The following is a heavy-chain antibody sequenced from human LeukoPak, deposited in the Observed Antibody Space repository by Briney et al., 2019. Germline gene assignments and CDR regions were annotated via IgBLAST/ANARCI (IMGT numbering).Heavy chain of an antibody. CDR2: IYYSGST. CDR1: GDSISSSDYY. D-gene: IGHD3-22*01. Sequence: SETLSLTCTVSGDSISSSDYYWGWIRQPPGKGLEWIGNIYYSGSTYYNPSLKSRLTISVDSSKNQFSLKLSSVTAADMSVYYCARRDFSDSSAYYGFWGQGILVTVSS. V-gene: IGHV4-39*01. J-gene: IGHJ4*02. CDR3: ARRDFSDSSAYYGF.